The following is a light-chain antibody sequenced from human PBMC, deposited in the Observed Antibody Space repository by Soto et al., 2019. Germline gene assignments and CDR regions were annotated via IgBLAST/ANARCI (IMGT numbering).Light chain of an antibody. CDR3: QQFDSVPCT. Sequence: IQMTQSPSSLSTSVGDRVTITCQASQDIKNYLIWYQHKAGIAPKLLIYDASTLETGVSSRFSGRGSVTHYTLTISSLQPEDIATYYCQQFDSVPCTFGQGTKLEMK. V-gene: IGKV1-33*01. J-gene: IGKJ2*02. CDR1: QDIKNY. CDR2: DAS.